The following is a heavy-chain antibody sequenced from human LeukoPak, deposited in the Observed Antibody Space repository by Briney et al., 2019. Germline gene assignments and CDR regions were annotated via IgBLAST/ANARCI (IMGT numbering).Heavy chain of an antibody. Sequence: GGSLRLSCAASGFNFGGFSMSWVRQAPGKGLEWVTHMSEYGRDIFYVDSVKGRFTISRDNAKNSLYLQMNSLRAEDTAVYYCARPRGCGSARCNNFDYWGQGILVTVSS. CDR3: ARPRGCGSARCNNFDY. J-gene: IGHJ4*02. V-gene: IGHV3-7*01. CDR2: MSEYGRDI. D-gene: IGHD2-2*01. CDR1: GFNFGGFS.